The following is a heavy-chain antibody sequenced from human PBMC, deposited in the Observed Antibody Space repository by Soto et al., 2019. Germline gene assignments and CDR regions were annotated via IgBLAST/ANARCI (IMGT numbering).Heavy chain of an antibody. D-gene: IGHD2-21*02. CDR1: GFSFTSNA. CDR2: VSFDERNK. CDR3: ATSRLVTGRFDF. Sequence: QVQLVESGGGVVQPGMSLRLSCAASGFSFTSNAMHWVRQAPGKGLEWVATVSFDERNKFYADSVKGRFTISRDNSKHILNLQMNSLRGDDTALYYCATSRLVTGRFDFWGQGTLVTVSS. J-gene: IGHJ4*02. V-gene: IGHV3-30*04.